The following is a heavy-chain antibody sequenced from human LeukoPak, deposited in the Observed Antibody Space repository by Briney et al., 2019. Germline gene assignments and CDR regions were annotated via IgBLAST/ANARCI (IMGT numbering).Heavy chain of an antibody. V-gene: IGHV3-9*01. CDR2: ISWNSGSI. D-gene: IGHD6-13*01. CDR3: AKASGYSSSEGWFDP. J-gene: IGHJ5*02. Sequence: PGGSLRLSCAASGFTFDDYAMHWVRQAPGKGLEWVSGISWNSGSIGYADSVKGRFTISRDNAKNSLYLQMNSLRAEDTALYYCAKASGYSSSEGWFDPWGQGTLVTVSS. CDR1: GFTFDDYA.